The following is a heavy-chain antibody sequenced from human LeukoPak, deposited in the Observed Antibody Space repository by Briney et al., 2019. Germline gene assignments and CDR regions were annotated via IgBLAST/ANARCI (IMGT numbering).Heavy chain of an antibody. V-gene: IGHV4-30-4*01. CDR3: ARGLGSSWYGD. D-gene: IGHD6-13*01. Sequence: SQTLSLTCTVSGGXISSGDYYWTWIRQPPGKGLEWIGYIYYSGSTYYNPSLKSRLIISVDTSNNQFSLKLFSVTAADTAVYYCARGLGSSWYGDWGQGTLVTVSS. CDR2: IYYSGST. J-gene: IGHJ4*02. CDR1: GGXISSGDYY.